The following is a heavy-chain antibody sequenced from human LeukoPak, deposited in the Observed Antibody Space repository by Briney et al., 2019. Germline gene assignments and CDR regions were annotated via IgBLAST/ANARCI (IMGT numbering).Heavy chain of an antibody. CDR2: VYYSGST. Sequence: PSETLSLACAVSSGSVSSANFYWSWIRQPPGRGLEWVGNVYYSGSTNYNPSIKSRVTISVDTSKNQFSLKLSSVTAADTAVYYCARDVVDGDAFDIWGQGTMVTVSS. J-gene: IGHJ3*02. CDR3: ARDVVDGDAFDI. V-gene: IGHV4-61*01. CDR1: SGSVSSANFY. D-gene: IGHD2-15*01.